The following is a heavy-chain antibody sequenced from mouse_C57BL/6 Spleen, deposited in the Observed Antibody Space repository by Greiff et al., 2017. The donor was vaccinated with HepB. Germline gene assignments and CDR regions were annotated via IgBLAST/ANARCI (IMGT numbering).Heavy chain of an antibody. CDR1: GYSFTDYN. J-gene: IGHJ1*03. V-gene: IGHV1-39*01. CDR2: INPNYGTT. D-gene: IGHD1-1*01. Sequence: EVKVVESGPELVKPGASVKISCKASGYSFTDYNMNWVKQSNGKSLEWIGVINPNYGTTSYNQKFKGKATLTVDQSSSTAYMQLNSLTSEDSAVYYCARSITTVVATDFDVWGTGTTVTVSS. CDR3: ARSITTVVATDFDV.